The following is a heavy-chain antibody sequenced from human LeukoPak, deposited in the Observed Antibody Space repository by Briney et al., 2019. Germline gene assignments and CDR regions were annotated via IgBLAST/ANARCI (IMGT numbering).Heavy chain of an antibody. J-gene: IGHJ5*02. CDR3: ARNSWFRGYGSGSYYTRGYWFDP. V-gene: IGHV4-4*02. D-gene: IGHD3-10*01. Sequence: SGTLSLTCAVSGGSISSSNWWSWVRQPPGKGLEWIGEIYHSGSTNYNPSLKSRVTISVDKSKNQFSLKLSSVTAADTAVYYCARNSWFRGYGSGSYYTRGYWFDPWGQGTLVTVSS. CDR1: GGSISSSNW. CDR2: IYHSGST.